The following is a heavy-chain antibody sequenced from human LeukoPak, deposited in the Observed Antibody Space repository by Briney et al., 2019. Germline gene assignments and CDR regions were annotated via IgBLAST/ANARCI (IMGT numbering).Heavy chain of an antibody. CDR1: GFTFDDYG. D-gene: IGHD3-3*01. Sequence: GGSLRLSCAASGFTFDDYGMSWVRQAPGKGLEWVPGINWNGGSTGYADSVKGRFTISRDNAKNSLYLQMNSLRAEDTALYYCARLKGYYDFWSGPVDYWGQGTLVTVSS. CDR3: ARLKGYYDFWSGPVDY. V-gene: IGHV3-20*04. J-gene: IGHJ4*02. CDR2: INWNGGST.